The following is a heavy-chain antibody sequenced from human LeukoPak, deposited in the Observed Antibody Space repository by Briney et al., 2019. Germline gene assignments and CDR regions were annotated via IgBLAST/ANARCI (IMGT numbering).Heavy chain of an antibody. CDR1: GFTFSNYV. D-gene: IGHD3-10*01. Sequence: GGSLRLSCAASGFTFSNYVMNWVRQAPGKGLEWVSGISGSGGITNYADSVKGRFTIFRDNSINTLYLQMNTLRDEDTAIYYCAKGVHYGMDVWGQGTTVTVSS. J-gene: IGHJ6*02. CDR3: AKGVHYGMDV. CDR2: ISGSGGIT. V-gene: IGHV3-23*01.